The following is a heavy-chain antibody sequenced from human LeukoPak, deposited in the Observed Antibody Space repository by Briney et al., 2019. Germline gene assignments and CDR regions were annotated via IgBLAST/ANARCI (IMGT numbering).Heavy chain of an antibody. CDR2: ISSNGGST. D-gene: IGHD6-13*01. CDR1: GFTFSSYA. CDR3: ARGGVNVAAAGFDY. V-gene: IGHV3-64*01. J-gene: IGHJ4*02. Sequence: PGGSLRLSCAASGFTFSSYAMHWVRQAPGKGLEYVSSISSNGGSTYYANSVKGRFTISRDNSKNTLYLQMGSLRAEDTAVYYCARGGVNVAAAGFDYWGQGTLVTVYS.